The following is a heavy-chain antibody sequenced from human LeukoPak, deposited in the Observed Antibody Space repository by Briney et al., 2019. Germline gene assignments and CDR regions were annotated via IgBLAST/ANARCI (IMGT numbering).Heavy chain of an antibody. J-gene: IGHJ3*02. V-gene: IGHV3-23*01. CDR1: GFTFSSYA. Sequence: PGGSLRLSCAASGFTFSSYAMSWVRQAPGKGLEWVSAISGSGGSTYYADSVKGRFTISRDNSKNTLYLQMSSLRAEDTVVYYCAKGGYYYDSSGYYYPDAFDIWGQGTMVTVSS. CDR2: ISGSGGST. D-gene: IGHD3-22*01. CDR3: AKGGYYYDSSGYYYPDAFDI.